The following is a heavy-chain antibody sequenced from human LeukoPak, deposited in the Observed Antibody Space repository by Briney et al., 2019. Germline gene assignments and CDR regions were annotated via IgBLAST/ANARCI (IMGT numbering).Heavy chain of an antibody. V-gene: IGHV3-30*02. CDR1: GFIFSSYG. J-gene: IGHJ4*02. D-gene: IGHD3-22*01. CDR3: AKGRAGNYDYDSSDY. Sequence: GGSLRLSCAASGFIFSSYGMHWVRQAPGKGLEWVAFIRYDGSNKYYAASVKGRFTISRDNSKNTLYLQMNSLRAEDTAVYYCAKGRAGNYDYDSSDYWGQGTLVTVSS. CDR2: IRYDGSNK.